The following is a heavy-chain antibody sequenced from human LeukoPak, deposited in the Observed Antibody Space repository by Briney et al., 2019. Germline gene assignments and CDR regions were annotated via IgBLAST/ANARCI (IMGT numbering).Heavy chain of an antibody. V-gene: IGHV3-23*01. CDR3: AKAASSSWPSYYYGMDV. CDR2: ITGSGGNT. J-gene: IGHJ6*02. CDR1: GVIFSSYS. Sequence: GGSLRLSCAPSGVIFSSYSMSWGRQAPGKGLEWGSVITGSGGNTYYADSVKGRFTISKDNSKNTVYLQMSSLRVDATAVYYCAKAASSSWPSYYYGMDVWGQGTTVTVSS. D-gene: IGHD6-13*01.